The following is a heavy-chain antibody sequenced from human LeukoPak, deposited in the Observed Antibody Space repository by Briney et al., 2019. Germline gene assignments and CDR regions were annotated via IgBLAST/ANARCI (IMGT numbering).Heavy chain of an antibody. D-gene: IGHD3-10*01. J-gene: IGHJ6*02. V-gene: IGHV1-2*04. CDR1: GYTFTGYY. Sequence: ASVKVSCKASGYTFTGYYMHWVRQAPGQGLEWMGWINPNSGGTNYAQKFQGWVTMTRDTSISTAYMELSRLRSDDTAVYYCARDYRMVRGAIRCYYYGMDVWGQGTTVTVSS. CDR2: INPNSGGT. CDR3: ARDYRMVRGAIRCYYYGMDV.